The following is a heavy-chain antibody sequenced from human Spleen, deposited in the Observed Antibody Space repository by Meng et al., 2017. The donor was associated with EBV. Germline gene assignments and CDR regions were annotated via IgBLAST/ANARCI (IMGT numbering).Heavy chain of an antibody. V-gene: IGHV1-8*01. CDR2: MNPNNGDT. Sequence: QFGARLQKPGATVKVSCKAPGYTFTSHDINWVRQAAGQGLEWMGWMNPNNGDTGYAQRFQGRVTMTRDTSTNTAYMELRSLGYEDTAVYYCARDVSHLSDYSSSWYAYWGQGTLVTVSS. CDR3: ARDVSHLSDYSSSWYAY. CDR1: GYTFTSHD. D-gene: IGHD6-13*01. J-gene: IGHJ4*02.